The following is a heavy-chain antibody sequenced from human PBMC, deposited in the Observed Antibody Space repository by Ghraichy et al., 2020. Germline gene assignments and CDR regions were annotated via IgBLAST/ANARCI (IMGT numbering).Heavy chain of an antibody. Sequence: SVKVSCKAGRVIARSSATSSVRLAPVPGLERIEGITPLFGRTDYAQRLQDRVSITADRSKRIVYFELRSLRSDDTAIFYCASHQSRHTFPGSAGMNGMEDWGQGTLVTVSS. CDR1: RVIARSSA. CDR2: ITPLFGRT. J-gene: IGHJ4*02. V-gene: IGHV1-69*06. D-gene: IGHD2/OR15-2a*01. CDR3: ASHQSRHTFPGSAGMNGMED.